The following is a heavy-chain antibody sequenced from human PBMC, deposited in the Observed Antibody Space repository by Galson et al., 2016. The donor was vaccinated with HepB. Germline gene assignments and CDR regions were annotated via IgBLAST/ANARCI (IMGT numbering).Heavy chain of an antibody. CDR1: GFTFSAYW. CDR2: TNQDGSGK. J-gene: IGHJ3*01. Sequence: SLRLSCAASGFTFSAYWMAWIRPAPGKGLEWVANTNQDGSGKHYVDSAKGRFTVSRDNAKNSVFLDMNSLRAEDTAVYYCVSGYTSGIWGQGTTVTVSS. CDR3: VSGYTSGI. D-gene: IGHD6-19*01. V-gene: IGHV3-7*01.